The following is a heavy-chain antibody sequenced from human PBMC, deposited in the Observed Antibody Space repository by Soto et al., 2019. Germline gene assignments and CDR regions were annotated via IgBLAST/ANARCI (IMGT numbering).Heavy chain of an antibody. CDR2: ISGSGGST. CDR3: AKDVESITMVRGAVFDY. CDR1: GFTFSSYA. J-gene: IGHJ4*02. Sequence: GGSLRLSCAASGFTFSSYAMSWVRQAPGKGLEWVSAISGSGGSTYYADSVKGRFTISRDNSKNTLYLQMNSLRAEDTAVYYCAKDVESITMVRGAVFDYWGQGTLVTVSS. V-gene: IGHV3-23*01. D-gene: IGHD3-10*01.